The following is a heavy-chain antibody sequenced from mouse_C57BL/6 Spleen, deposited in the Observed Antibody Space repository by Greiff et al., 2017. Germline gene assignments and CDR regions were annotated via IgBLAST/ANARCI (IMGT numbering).Heavy chain of an antibody. CDR1: GYTFTSYW. CDR3: ARLLRDYARDD. D-gene: IGHD3-2*02. CDR2: IDPSDSET. V-gene: IGHV1-52*01. Sequence: QVQLQQPGAELVRPGSSVKLSCKASGYTFTSYWMHWVKQRPIQGLEWIGNIDPSDSETHYNQKFKDKATLTVDKSSSTAYMQLSSLTAEDSAVYYCARLLRDYARDDWGQGTSGTVSS. J-gene: IGHJ4*01.